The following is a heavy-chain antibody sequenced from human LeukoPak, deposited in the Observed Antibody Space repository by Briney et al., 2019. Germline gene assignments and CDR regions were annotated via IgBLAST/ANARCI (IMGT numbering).Heavy chain of an antibody. Sequence: SSETLSLTCTVSGDSISSYYWSWIRQPPGKGLEWIGYIYYSGSTNYNPSLKSRVTISVDTSKNRFSLKLSSVTAADTAVYYCARLYYDSSRYPNWFDPWGQGTLVTVSS. CDR2: IYYSGST. D-gene: IGHD3-22*01. J-gene: IGHJ5*02. CDR3: ARLYYDSSRYPNWFDP. CDR1: GDSISSYY. V-gene: IGHV4-59*08.